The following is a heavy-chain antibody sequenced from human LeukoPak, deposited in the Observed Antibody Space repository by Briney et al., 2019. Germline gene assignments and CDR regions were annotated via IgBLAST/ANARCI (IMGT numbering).Heavy chain of an antibody. Sequence: GASVTVSCTASGFTFTISAVQWVRQARGQRLEWIGWIVVGSGNTNYAQKFQERVTITRDMSTSTAYMELSSLRSEDTAVYYCAAGLGESSGYYYVFGLSWGQGTLVTVSS. J-gene: IGHJ5*02. V-gene: IGHV1-58*01. CDR2: IVVGSGNT. D-gene: IGHD3-22*01. CDR1: GFTFTISA. CDR3: AAGLGESSGYYYVFGLS.